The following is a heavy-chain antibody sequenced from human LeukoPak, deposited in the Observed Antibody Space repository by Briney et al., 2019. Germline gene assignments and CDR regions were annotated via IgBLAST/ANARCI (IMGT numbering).Heavy chain of an antibody. Sequence: ASVKVSCKASGGTFSSYAISWVRQAPGQGLEWMGGIIPIFGTANYAQKFQGRVTITADESTSTAYMELSSLRSEDTAVYYCAGEGSHYDSSGYLVVSAFDIWGQGTMVTVSS. CDR1: GGTFSSYA. D-gene: IGHD3-22*01. CDR3: AGEGSHYDSSGYLVVSAFDI. CDR2: IIPIFGTA. J-gene: IGHJ3*02. V-gene: IGHV1-69*01.